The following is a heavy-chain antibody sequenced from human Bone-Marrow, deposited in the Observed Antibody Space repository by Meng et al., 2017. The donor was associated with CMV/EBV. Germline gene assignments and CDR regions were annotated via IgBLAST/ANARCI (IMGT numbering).Heavy chain of an antibody. CDR3: ARVVVQLCEY. CDR2: INGDGTST. J-gene: IGHJ4*02. V-gene: IGHV3-74*01. D-gene: IGHD5-18*01. CDR1: GFTFSSYW. Sequence: GESLNISCTASGFTFSSYWMHWVRQAPGKGLVWVSRINGDGTSTSYADSVKGRFTISRDNAKKLLYLEMKSLRAEDTAVYYCARVVVQLCEYWGQGTLVNVAS.